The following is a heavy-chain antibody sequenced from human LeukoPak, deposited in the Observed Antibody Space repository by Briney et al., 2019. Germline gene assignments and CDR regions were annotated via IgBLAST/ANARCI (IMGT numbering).Heavy chain of an antibody. CDR3: ARDQDYYDSSGYYQGWFDP. Sequence: ASVTVSCKASGGTFSSYAISWVRQAPGQGLEWMGRIIPILGIANYAQKFQGRVTITADKSTSTAYMELSSLRSEDTAVYYCARDQDYYDSSGYYQGWFDPWGQGTLVTVSS. V-gene: IGHV1-69*04. CDR1: GGTFSSYA. D-gene: IGHD3-22*01. CDR2: IIPILGIA. J-gene: IGHJ5*02.